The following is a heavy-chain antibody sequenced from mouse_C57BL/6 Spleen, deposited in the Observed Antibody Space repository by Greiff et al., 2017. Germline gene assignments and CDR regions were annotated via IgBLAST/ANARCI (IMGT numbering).Heavy chain of an antibody. CDR1: GFSLTSYG. D-gene: IGHD1-1*01. CDR2: IWSDGSA. V-gene: IGHV2-6*03. Sequence: QVQLQESGPGLVAPSHSLSITCTVSGFSLTSYGVHWVRQPPGKGLEWLVVIWSDGSATYNSALKSRQRISKDNSKSKVFVKMNSQKNEETAMYYCAITVYYAMDYWGTGTSVIVSS. CDR3: AITVYYAMDY. J-gene: IGHJ4*01.